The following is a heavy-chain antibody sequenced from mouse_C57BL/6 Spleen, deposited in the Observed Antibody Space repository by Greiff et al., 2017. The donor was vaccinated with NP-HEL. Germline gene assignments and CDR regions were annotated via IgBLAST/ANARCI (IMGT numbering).Heavy chain of an antibody. D-gene: IGHD1-1*01. CDR3: ARAVYYGSRGVFDY. CDR1: GYTFTSYW. Sequence: QVHVKQPGAELVKPGASVKLSCKASGYTFTSYWMHWVKQRPGRGLEWIGRIDPNSGGTKYNEKFKSKATLTVDKPSSTAYMQLSSLTSEDSAVYYCARAVYYGSRGVFDYWGQGTTLTVSS. CDR2: IDPNSGGT. V-gene: IGHV1-72*01. J-gene: IGHJ2*01.